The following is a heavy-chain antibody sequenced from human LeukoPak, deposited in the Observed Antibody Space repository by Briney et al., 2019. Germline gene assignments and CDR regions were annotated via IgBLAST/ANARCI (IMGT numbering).Heavy chain of an antibody. V-gene: IGHV3-33*06. CDR2: IWFDGSNK. J-gene: IGHJ4*01. Sequence: GRSLRLSCAASGFTFSTYGMHWVRQAPGRGLEWVAVIWFDGSNKYNADSVRGRFTISRDNSKNTLYLEMNSLRDEDTAVYYCAKASGRYCSSTRCQAPLDYWGQEPWSPSPQ. CDR1: GFTFSTYG. D-gene: IGHD2-2*01. CDR3: AKASGRYCSSTRCQAPLDY.